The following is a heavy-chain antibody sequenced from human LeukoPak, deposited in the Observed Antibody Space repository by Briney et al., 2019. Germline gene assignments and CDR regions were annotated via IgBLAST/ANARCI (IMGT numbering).Heavy chain of an antibody. Sequence: GGSLRLSCAASGFTFSSYGMHWVRQAPGKGLEWVAVIWYDGSNKYYADSVRGRFTISRDNSKNTLYLQMNSLRAEDTAVYYCARDREGARILLEYFQHWGQGTLVTVSS. D-gene: IGHD1-26*01. CDR2: IWYDGSNK. CDR3: ARDREGARILLEYFQH. V-gene: IGHV3-33*01. CDR1: GFTFSSYG. J-gene: IGHJ1*01.